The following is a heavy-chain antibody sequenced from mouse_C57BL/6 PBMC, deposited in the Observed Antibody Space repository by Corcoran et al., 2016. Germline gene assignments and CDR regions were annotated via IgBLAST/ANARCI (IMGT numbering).Heavy chain of an antibody. Sequence: QVQLKQSGAELVRPGASVKLSCKASGYTFTDYYIKWVKQRPGQGLEWIARIYPGSGNTYYNEKFKGKATLTAEKSSSTAYMQLSSLTSEDSAVYFCAREVDGCPVYWGQGTTLTVSS. CDR2: IYPGSGNT. D-gene: IGHD2-3*01. CDR1: GYTFTDYY. CDR3: AREVDGCPVY. J-gene: IGHJ2*01. V-gene: IGHV1-76*01.